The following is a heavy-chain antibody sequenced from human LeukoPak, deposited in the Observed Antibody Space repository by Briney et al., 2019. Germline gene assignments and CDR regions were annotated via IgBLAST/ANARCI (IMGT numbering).Heavy chain of an antibody. CDR3: AADLPPTMVRDYGMDV. CDR2: IVVGSGNT. D-gene: IGHD3-10*01. Sequence: GTSVKVSFKASGFTFTSSAMQWVRQARGQRLEWIGWIVVGSGNTNYAQKFQERVTITRDMSTSTAYMELSSLRSEDTAVYYCAADLPPTMVRDYGMDVWGQETTVTVSS. V-gene: IGHV1-58*02. J-gene: IGHJ6*02. CDR1: GFTFTSSA.